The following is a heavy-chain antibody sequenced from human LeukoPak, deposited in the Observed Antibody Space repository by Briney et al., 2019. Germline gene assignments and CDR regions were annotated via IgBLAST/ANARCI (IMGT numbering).Heavy chain of an antibody. J-gene: IGHJ6*02. CDR1: GFTVSSNY. CDR3: ARDGAAAGSYYAMDV. D-gene: IGHD6-13*01. V-gene: IGHV3-53*04. Sequence: GGSLRLSCAASGFTVSSNYMSCVRQAPGKGLEWVSVIYSGGSTYYADSVKGRFTISRHNSKNTLYLQMNSLRAEDTAVYYCARDGAAAGSYYAMDVWGQGTTVTVSS. CDR2: IYSGGST.